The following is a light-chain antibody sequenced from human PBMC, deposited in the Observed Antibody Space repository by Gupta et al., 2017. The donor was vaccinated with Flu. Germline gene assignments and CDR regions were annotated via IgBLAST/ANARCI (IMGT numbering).Light chain of an antibody. CDR2: DAS. J-gene: IGKJ4*01. Sequence: EIVLTQSPATLSLSPGERATLSCRASQSVSSYLAWYQQKPGQAPRLLIYDASNRAKGITARFSGSGAGTDFTLTISSREPEDFAVYYCQQRNNWHPEVTFGGGTKVEIK. V-gene: IGKV3-11*01. CDR3: QQRNNWHPEVT. CDR1: QSVSSY.